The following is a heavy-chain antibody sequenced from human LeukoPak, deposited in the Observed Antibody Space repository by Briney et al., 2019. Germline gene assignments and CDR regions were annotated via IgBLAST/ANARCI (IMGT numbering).Heavy chain of an antibody. CDR1: GGSISSYY. D-gene: IGHD6-13*01. J-gene: IGHJ6*03. CDR2: IYTSGST. Sequence: SETLSLTCTVSGGSISSYYWSWIRQPAGKGLEWIGRIYTSGSTNYNPSLKSRVTISVDTSKNQFSLKLSSVTAADTAVYYCARIHSSWDYYMDVWGKGTTVTVSS. V-gene: IGHV4-4*07. CDR3: ARIHSSWDYYMDV.